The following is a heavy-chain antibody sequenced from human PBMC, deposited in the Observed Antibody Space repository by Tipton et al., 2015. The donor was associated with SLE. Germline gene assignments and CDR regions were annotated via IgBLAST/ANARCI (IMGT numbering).Heavy chain of an antibody. Sequence: TLSLTCTVSGGSISSHYWSWIRQPAGKGLEWIGHIYTSGSTNYNPTLKSRVTISVDTSKNQFSLKLSSVTAADTAVYYCARDSSSCSLDYWGQGTLVTVSS. CDR1: GGSISSHY. CDR2: IYTSGST. CDR3: ARDSSSCSLDY. J-gene: IGHJ4*02. D-gene: IGHD6-13*01. V-gene: IGHV4-4*07.